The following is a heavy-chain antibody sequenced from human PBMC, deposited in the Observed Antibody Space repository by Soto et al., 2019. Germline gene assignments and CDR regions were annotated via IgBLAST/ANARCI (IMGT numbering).Heavy chain of an antibody. J-gene: IGHJ4*02. CDR2: IYYSGST. V-gene: IGHV4-39*01. D-gene: IGHD2-2*01. Sequence: ASETLSLTCTVSGGSISSSSYYWGWIRQPPGKGLEWIGSIYYSGSTYYNPSLKSRVTISVDTSKNQFSLKLSSVTAADTAVYYCARHAAMALDYWGQGTLVTVSS. CDR1: GGSISSSSYY. CDR3: ARHAAMALDY.